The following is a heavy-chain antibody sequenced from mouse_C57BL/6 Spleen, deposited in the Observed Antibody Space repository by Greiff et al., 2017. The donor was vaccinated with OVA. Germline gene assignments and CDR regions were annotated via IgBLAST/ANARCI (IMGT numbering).Heavy chain of an antibody. V-gene: IGHV1-26*01. CDR2: INPNNGGT. D-gene: IGHD2-3*01. J-gene: IGHJ2*01. Sequence: EVQLQQSGPELVKPGASVKISCKASGYTFTDYYMNWVKQSHGKSLEWIGDINPNNGGTSYNQKFKGKATLTVDKSSSTAYMELRSMTPEDSAVYYCARSGDGCDYWGQGTTRTVSS. CDR1: GYTFTDYY. CDR3: ARSGDGCDY.